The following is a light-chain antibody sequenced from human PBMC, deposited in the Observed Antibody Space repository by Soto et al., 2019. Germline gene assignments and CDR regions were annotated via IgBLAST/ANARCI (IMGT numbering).Light chain of an antibody. Sequence: EIVLTQSPATLSLSPGERATLSCRASQSVSTYLAWYQQKPGQAPRLLIYDASNKAPGIIARFSGSGSGTAFSPTISSIEPEDFAVYYCQQRSKWSPIFTFGPGTKVDIK. V-gene: IGKV3-11*01. CDR2: DAS. CDR1: QSVSTY. CDR3: QQRSKWSPIFT. J-gene: IGKJ3*01.